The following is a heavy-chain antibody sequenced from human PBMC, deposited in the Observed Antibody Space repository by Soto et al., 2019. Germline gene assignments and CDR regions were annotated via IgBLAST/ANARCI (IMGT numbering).Heavy chain of an antibody. J-gene: IGHJ4*02. D-gene: IGHD3-22*01. CDR2: IGAYNGNT. CDR1: GYTFTSYG. V-gene: IGHV1-18*01. CDR3: ARRDSSGYADYFDY. Sequence: ASVKVSCKASGYTFTSYGISWVRQAPGQGLEWMGWIGAYNGNTNYAQKLQGRVTMTTDTSTSTAYMELRSLRSDDTAVYYCARRDSSGYADYFDYWGQGTLVTVSS.